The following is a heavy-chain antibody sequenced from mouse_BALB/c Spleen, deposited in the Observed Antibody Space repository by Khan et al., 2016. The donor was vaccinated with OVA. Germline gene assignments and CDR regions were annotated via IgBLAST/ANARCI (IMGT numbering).Heavy chain of an antibody. V-gene: IGHV1-4*01. CDR2: INPSSGYT. CDR3: ARDGIRACFAN. J-gene: IGHJ3*01. Sequence: QVQLQQSGAELARPGASVKMSCKASGYTFTSYTMHWVKQRPGQGLEWIGYINPSSGYTNYNQKFKDKATLTADKSSSTAYMQLSSLTSEDSAVYYCARDGIRACFANWGQGTLVTVSA. D-gene: IGHD2-3*01. CDR1: GYTFTSYT.